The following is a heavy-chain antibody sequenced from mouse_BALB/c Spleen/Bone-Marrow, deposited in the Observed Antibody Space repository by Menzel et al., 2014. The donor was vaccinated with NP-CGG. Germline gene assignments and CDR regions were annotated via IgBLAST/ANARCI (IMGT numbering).Heavy chain of an antibody. CDR1: GYTFSNYW. CDR3: TTLARSDFDY. Sequence: EVQLQQSGTVLARPGAAVKMSCKASGYTFSNYWMHWVKQRPGQGLEWIGTIYPGNSDTTYNQKFKGKAKLTAVTSTSIAYMELSSLTNEDSAVYYCTTLARSDFDYWGQGTTLTVSS. D-gene: IGHD3-1*01. V-gene: IGHV1-5*01. J-gene: IGHJ2*01. CDR2: IYPGNSDT.